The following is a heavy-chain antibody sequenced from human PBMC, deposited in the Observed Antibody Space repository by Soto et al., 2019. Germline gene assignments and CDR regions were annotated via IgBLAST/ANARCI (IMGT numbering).Heavy chain of an antibody. CDR1: GYTLTELS. CDR3: ATSMVRGVILDY. D-gene: IGHD3-10*01. V-gene: IGHV1-24*01. CDR2: FDPEDGET. J-gene: IGHJ4*02. Sequence: ASVKVSCKVSGYTLTELSMHWVRQAPGKGLEWMGGFDPEDGETIYAQKFQGRVTMTEDTSTDTAYMELSSLRSEDTAVYYCATSMVRGVILDYWGQGTLVTVSS.